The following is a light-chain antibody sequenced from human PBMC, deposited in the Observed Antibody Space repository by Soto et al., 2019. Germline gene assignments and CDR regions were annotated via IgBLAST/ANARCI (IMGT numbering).Light chain of an antibody. CDR1: QRISHY. V-gene: IGKV1-5*03. CDR3: QQYNSYLWT. J-gene: IGKJ1*01. CDR2: KAS. Sequence: DIQVTQSPTSLSASVGDRITITCRASQRISHYLHWYQQKPGKAPKLLIYKASSLESGVPSRFSGSGSGTEFALTISSLQPDDFATYYCQQYNSYLWTFGQGTKVDIK.